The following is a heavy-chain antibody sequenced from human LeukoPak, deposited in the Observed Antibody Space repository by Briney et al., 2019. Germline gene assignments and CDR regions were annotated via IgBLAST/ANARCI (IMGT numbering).Heavy chain of an antibody. CDR3: AKDWIQFNRVFDCSDF. CDR2: IGNTET. D-gene: IGHD2-21*01. V-gene: IGHV3-23*01. J-gene: IGHJ4*02. CDR1: GFPFGTNA. Sequence: PGGSLRLSCATSGFPFGTNAMSWVRQAPGKGLEWVATIGNTETFYADSVTGRFTISRDNSKNTVNLQMNRLRVEDTAIYYCAKDWIQFNRVFDCSDFWGQGTLVTVSS.